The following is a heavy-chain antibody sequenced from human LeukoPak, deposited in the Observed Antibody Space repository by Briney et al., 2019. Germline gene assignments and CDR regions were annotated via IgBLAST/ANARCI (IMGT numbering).Heavy chain of an antibody. CDR1: GGSFSGHP. CDR3: ARRDSWADAFDI. CDR2: INHTGST. J-gene: IGHJ3*02. Sequence: PSETLSLTCAVYGGSFSGHPWTWIRQPPGKGLEWIGEINHTGSTSYKPSLKSRVTVSVDTSKNQFSLNLSSVTAADTAVYYCARRDSWADAFDIWGQGTMVTVSS. V-gene: IGHV4-34*01. D-gene: IGHD3-22*01.